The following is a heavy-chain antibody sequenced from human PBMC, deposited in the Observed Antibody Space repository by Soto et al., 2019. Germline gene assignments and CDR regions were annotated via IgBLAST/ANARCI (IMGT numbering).Heavy chain of an antibody. CDR1: GGTFSSGGYY. Sequence: SESLSLSCPVSGGTFSSGGYYWSWIRQHPGKGLEWIGYIYYSGSTYYNPSLKSRVTISVDTSKNQFYLKLSSVTAADTAVYYCARDPGVAETGYPYYYFDYWGQGTLVTVPS. CDR3: ARDPGVAETGYPYYYFDY. D-gene: IGHD3-9*01. J-gene: IGHJ4*02. CDR2: IYYSGST. V-gene: IGHV4-31*03.